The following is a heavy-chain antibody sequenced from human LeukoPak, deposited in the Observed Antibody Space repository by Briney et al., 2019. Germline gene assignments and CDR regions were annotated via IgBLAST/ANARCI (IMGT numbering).Heavy chain of an antibody. V-gene: IGHV1-18*01. CDR1: GYTFTSYG. CDR3: ARADIRAIASSGWYGFDY. Sequence: ASVEVSCXASGYTFTSYGISWVRRAPGQGLEWMGWISGYNGNTNYAQKFQGRVTMTTDTSTSTAYMELRSLRSDDTAVYYCARADIRAIASSGWYGFDYWGQGTLVTVSS. D-gene: IGHD6-19*01. CDR2: ISGYNGNT. J-gene: IGHJ4*02.